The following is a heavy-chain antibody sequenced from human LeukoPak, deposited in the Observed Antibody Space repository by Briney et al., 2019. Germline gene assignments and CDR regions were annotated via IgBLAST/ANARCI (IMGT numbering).Heavy chain of an antibody. CDR2: ISGSGGST. CDR3: AKDLGHDYYGSGSTFDY. D-gene: IGHD3-10*01. J-gene: IGHJ4*02. V-gene: IGHV3-23*01. Sequence: GGSLRLSCAAAGFTFSNYAMTWVRQAPGKGLEWVSSISGSGGSTYYADSVKGRFTISRDNSKNTLYLQMYSLRAEDTAVYYCAKDLGHDYYGSGSTFDYWGQGTLVTVSS. CDR1: GFTFSNYA.